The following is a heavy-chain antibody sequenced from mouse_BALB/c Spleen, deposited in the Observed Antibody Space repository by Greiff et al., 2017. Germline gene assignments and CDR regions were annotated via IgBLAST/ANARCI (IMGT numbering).Heavy chain of an antibody. Sequence: QVQLKESGAELVKPGAPVKLSCKASGYTFTSYWMNWVKQRPGRGLEWIGRIDPSDSETHYNQKFKDKATLTVDKSSSTAYIQLSSLTSEDSAVYYCARALHYYGSSWYYFDYWGQGTTLTVSS. CDR3: ARALHYYGSSWYYFDY. CDR2: IDPSDSET. D-gene: IGHD1-1*01. J-gene: IGHJ2*01. CDR1: GYTFTSYW. V-gene: IGHV1-69*02.